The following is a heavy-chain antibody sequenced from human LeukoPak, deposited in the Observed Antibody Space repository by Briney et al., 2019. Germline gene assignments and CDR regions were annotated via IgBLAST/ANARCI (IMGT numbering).Heavy chain of an antibody. Sequence: ASVKVSCKASGYTFTSYYMHWVRQAPGQGLERVGIINPSGGSTSYAQEFQGRVTMTRDTSTSTVYMELSSLRSEDTAVYYCARGPMVPAAIKGWNYWGQGTLVTVSS. D-gene: IGHD2-2*02. CDR1: GYTFTSYY. V-gene: IGHV1-46*01. CDR3: ARGPMVPAAIKGWNY. J-gene: IGHJ4*02. CDR2: INPSGGST.